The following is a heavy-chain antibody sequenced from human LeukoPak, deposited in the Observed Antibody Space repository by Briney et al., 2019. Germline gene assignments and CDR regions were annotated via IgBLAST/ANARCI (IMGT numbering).Heavy chain of an antibody. Sequence: SETLSLTCTVSGGSISSSSYYWGWIRQPPGKGLEWIGSIYYSGSTYYNPSLKSRVTISVDTSKNQFSLKLSSVTAADTAVYYCASYSSGWTWFDYWGQGTLVTVSS. CDR2: IYYSGST. J-gene: IGHJ4*01. D-gene: IGHD6-19*01. CDR3: ASYSSGWTWFDY. V-gene: IGHV4-39*01. CDR1: GGSISSSSYY.